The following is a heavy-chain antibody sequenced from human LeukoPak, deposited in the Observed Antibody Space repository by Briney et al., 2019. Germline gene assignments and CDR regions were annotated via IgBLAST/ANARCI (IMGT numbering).Heavy chain of an antibody. CDR3: ARAFWGYAFDF. D-gene: IGHD3-16*01. CDR2: IRHSGTT. V-gene: IGHV4-38-2*02. Sequence: SETLSLTCTVSGYSISNAYYWGWIRQPPGKGLECLGTIRHSGTTYYSPSLKSRVTISGDTSKNQFSLKLTSVTAADTAVYYCARAFWGYAFDFWGQGTMVTVSS. CDR1: GYSISNAYY. J-gene: IGHJ3*01.